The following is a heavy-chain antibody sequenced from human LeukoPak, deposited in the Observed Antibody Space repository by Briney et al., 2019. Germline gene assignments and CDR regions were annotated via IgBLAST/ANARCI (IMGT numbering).Heavy chain of an antibody. CDR1: GFTFSSYA. V-gene: IGHV3-30-3*01. Sequence: GGSLRLSCAASGFTFSSYAMHWVRQAPGKGLEWVAVISYDGGNKYYADSVKGRFTISRDNSKNTLYLQMNSLRAEDTAVYYCARSRDSVVPAAVYWGQGTLVTVSS. J-gene: IGHJ4*02. CDR3: ARSRDSVVPAAVY. D-gene: IGHD2-2*01. CDR2: ISYDGGNK.